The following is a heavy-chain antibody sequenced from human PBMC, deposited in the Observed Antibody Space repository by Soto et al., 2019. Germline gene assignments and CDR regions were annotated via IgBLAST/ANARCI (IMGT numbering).Heavy chain of an antibody. Sequence: EVQLVESGGGLVKPGGSLRLSCAASGFTFSNAWMNWVRQAPGKGLEWVGRIKSKTDGGTTDYAAPVKGRFTISRDDSKNTLYLQMNSLKTEDTAVYYCTTAALWWGELPAYYYGMDVWGQGTTVTVSS. CDR3: TTAALWWGELPAYYYGMDV. J-gene: IGHJ6*02. CDR1: GFTFSNAW. D-gene: IGHD1-26*01. V-gene: IGHV3-15*07. CDR2: IKSKTDGGTT.